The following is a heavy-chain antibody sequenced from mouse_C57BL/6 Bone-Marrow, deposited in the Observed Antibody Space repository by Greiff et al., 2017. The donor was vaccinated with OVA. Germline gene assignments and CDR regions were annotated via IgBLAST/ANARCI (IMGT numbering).Heavy chain of an antibody. V-gene: IGHV14-3*01. D-gene: IGHD1-1*01. J-gene: IGHJ4*01. CDR1: GYTFTNTY. CDR2: IDPANGNT. Sequence: VQLQQSVAELVRPGASVKLSCTASGYTFTNTYMHWVKQRPEQGLEWIGRIDPANGNTKYTPKFQGKATMTADTSSTTAYLQLSSLSSEDTAVYCGARGNFDSSFYAMDYWGQGTSVTVSS. CDR3: ARGNFDSSFYAMDY.